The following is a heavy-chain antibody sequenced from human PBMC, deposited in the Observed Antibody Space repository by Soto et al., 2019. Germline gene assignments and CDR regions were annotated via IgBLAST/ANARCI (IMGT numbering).Heavy chain of an antibody. D-gene: IGHD3-10*02. CDR3: ALIGVRTLYNGLDV. Sequence: DVQLVESGGGLVQPGGSMRLSCAASGFTFPGYWTSWVRQAPGKGLEWVAKTHQDETEKYYADSVRGRFTISRDNAKNGLDLQMNRLRGEDTAVYYCALIGVRTLYNGLDVWGQGTTVTVSS. V-gene: IGHV3-7*01. CDR2: THQDETEK. CDR1: GFTFPGYW. J-gene: IGHJ6*02.